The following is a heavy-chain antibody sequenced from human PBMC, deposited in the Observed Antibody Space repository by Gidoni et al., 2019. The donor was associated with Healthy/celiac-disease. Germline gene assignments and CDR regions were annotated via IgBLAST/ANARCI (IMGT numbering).Heavy chain of an antibody. D-gene: IGHD2-21*02. Sequence: EVQLVESGGGLVKPGGSLSLSCAASGFTFRSYSMNWVRQAPGKGLEWVSSISSSSSYIYYADSVKGRFTISRDNAKNSLYLQMNSLRAEDTAVYYCARGQLGGNSYWGQGTLVTVSS. J-gene: IGHJ4*02. CDR1: GFTFRSYS. CDR2: ISSSSSYI. V-gene: IGHV3-21*01. CDR3: ARGQLGGNSY.